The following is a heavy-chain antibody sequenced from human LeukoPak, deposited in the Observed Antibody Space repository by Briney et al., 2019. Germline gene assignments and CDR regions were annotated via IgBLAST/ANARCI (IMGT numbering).Heavy chain of an antibody. CDR3: ARWVVAADYYYYMDV. CDR1: GGSFSGYY. Sequence: SETLSLTCAVYGGSFSGYYWSWIRQPPGKGLEWIGEINHSGSTNYNPSLKSRVTMSVDTSKNQFSLKLSSVTAADTAVYYCARWVVAADYYYYMDVWGKGTTVTVSS. V-gene: IGHV4-34*01. D-gene: IGHD2-15*01. CDR2: INHSGST. J-gene: IGHJ6*03.